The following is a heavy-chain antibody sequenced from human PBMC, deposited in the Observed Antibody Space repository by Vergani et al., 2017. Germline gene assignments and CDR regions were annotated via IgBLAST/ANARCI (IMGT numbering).Heavy chain of an antibody. D-gene: IGHD6-19*01. Sequence: QLQLQESGPGLLKPSATLSLTCSVSGASIRSRNYYLGWIRQPPGKGLEWIASIYYSGSTYYNPSLKSRVTISVDTSKNQFSLKLSSVTDADTAVYFCARHSTVEWLVKLGWIDPWGQGILVTVSS. CDR3: ARHSTVEWLVKLGWIDP. V-gene: IGHV4-39*01. CDR1: GASIRSRNYY. CDR2: IYYSGST. J-gene: IGHJ5*02.